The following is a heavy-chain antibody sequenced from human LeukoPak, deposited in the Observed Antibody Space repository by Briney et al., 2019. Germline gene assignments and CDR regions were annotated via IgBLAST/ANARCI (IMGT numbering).Heavy chain of an antibody. CDR2: ISGSGGST. CDR1: GFIFSSYA. Sequence: GGSLRLSCAASGFIFSSYAMSWVRQAPGKGLEWVSAISGSGGSTYYADSVKGRFTISRDNSKNTLYLQMNSLRAEDTAVYYCAKDLAYSSSAGFDYWGQGTLVTVSS. CDR3: AKDLAYSSSAGFDY. V-gene: IGHV3-23*01. D-gene: IGHD6-6*01. J-gene: IGHJ4*02.